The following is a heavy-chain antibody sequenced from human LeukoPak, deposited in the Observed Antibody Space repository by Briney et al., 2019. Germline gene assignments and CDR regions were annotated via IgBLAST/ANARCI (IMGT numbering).Heavy chain of an antibody. CDR1: GGSISSSSYY. V-gene: IGHV4-39*07. CDR2: IYYSGST. CDR3: ARVHGSGYVDY. D-gene: IGHD5-12*01. Sequence: PSETLSLTCTVSGGSISSSSYYWGWIRQPPGKGLEWIGSIYYSGSTYYNPSLKSRVTISVDTSKNQFSLKLSSVTAADTAVYYCARVHGSGYVDYWGQGTLVTVSS. J-gene: IGHJ4*02.